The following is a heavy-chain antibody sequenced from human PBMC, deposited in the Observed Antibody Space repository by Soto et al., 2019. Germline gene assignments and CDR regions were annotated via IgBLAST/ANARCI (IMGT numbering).Heavy chain of an antibody. CDR2: ISSNGGST. J-gene: IGHJ4*02. CDR3: ARTSGYAFDH. Sequence: EVQLVESGGGLVQPGGSLRLSCAASGFTFSSYAMHWVRQAPGKGLEYVSVISSNGGSTYYANSVKGRFTISRDNSKNTLYLQMGSLRAEDMAVYYCARTSGYAFDHWGQGTLVTVSS. CDR1: GFTFSSYA. V-gene: IGHV3-64*01. D-gene: IGHD5-12*01.